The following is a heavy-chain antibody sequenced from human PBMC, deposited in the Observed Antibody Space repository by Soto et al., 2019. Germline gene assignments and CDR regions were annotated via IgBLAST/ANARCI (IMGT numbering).Heavy chain of an antibody. CDR3: ARDATQIVAVTAQYYYYGLDV. CDR2: IWYDGSNK. J-gene: IGHJ6*02. D-gene: IGHD2-2*01. CDR1: GFTFSSYG. V-gene: IGHV3-33*01. Sequence: GGSLRLSCAASGFTFSSYGMHWVRQAPGKGLEWVAVIWYDGSNKYYADSVKGRFTISRDNSKNTLYLQMNSLRAEDTAVYYCARDATQIVAVTAQYYYYGLDVWGQGTTVTVSS.